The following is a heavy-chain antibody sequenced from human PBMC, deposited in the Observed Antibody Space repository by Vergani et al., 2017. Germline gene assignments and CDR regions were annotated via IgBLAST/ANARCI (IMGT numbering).Heavy chain of an antibody. CDR1: GGSISSGGYY. CDR3: ARDCSSTSCEYKGFYP. CDR2: IYYSGST. D-gene: IGHD2-2*01. Sequence: QVQLQESGPGLVKPSQTLSLTCTVSGGSISSGGYYWSWIRQHPGKGLEWIGYIYYSGSTYYNPSLKSRVTISVDTSKNQFSLKLSSVTAADTAVYYCARDCSSTSCEYKGFYPWGQGTLVTVSS. V-gene: IGHV4-31*03. J-gene: IGHJ5*02.